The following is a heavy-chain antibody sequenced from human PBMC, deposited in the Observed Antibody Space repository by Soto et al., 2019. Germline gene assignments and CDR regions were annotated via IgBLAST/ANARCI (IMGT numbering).Heavy chain of an antibody. CDR1: GGSISSYY. J-gene: IGHJ6*03. CDR3: ARSSWEYYYYMDV. Sequence: SETLSLTCTVSGGSISSYYWSWIRQPPGKGLEWIGYIYYSGSTNYNPSLKSRVTISVDTSKNQFSLKLSSVTAADTAVYYCARSSWEYYYYMDVWGKGTTVTVSS. CDR2: IYYSGST. V-gene: IGHV4-59*01. D-gene: IGHD1-26*01.